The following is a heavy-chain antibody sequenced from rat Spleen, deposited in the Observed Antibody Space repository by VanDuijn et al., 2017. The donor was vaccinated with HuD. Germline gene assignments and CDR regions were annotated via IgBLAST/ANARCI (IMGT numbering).Heavy chain of an antibody. CDR3: TTCTRVSLWCFDL. CDR1: GFTFSDYA. J-gene: IGHJ1*01. D-gene: IGHD1-4*01. V-gene: IGHV5-17*01. CDR2: IIYDGSST. Sequence: EVQLVESGGGLVQPGRSLKLSCAASGFTFSDYAMAWVRQAPKKGLEWVATIIYDGSSTYYRDSVKGRFTISRHNAKSTLYLQMDSLSDEAPSTYSCTTCTRVSLWCFDLWGPVTIFTCSS.